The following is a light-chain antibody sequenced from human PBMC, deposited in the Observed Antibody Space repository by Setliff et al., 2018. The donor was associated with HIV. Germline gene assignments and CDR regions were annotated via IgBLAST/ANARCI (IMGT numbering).Light chain of an antibody. V-gene: IGLV2-11*01. CDR1: SSDIGAYDY. Sequence: QSVLTQPRSVSGSRGQSITFSCTGTSSDIGAYDYVSWYQQHPGKVPKLIIYGVTQRPSGVPDRFSGSKSGNTASLTISGLQAEDEADYYCCSYRGTYTFGVFGTGTKVTVL. J-gene: IGLJ1*01. CDR2: GVT. CDR3: CSYRGTYTFGV.